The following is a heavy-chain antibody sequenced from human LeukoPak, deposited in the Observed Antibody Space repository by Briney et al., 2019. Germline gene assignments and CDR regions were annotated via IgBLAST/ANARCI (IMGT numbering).Heavy chain of an antibody. D-gene: IGHD6-6*01. J-gene: IGHJ4*02. Sequence: PGGSLRLSCGTSGFTFSSYAMSWVRQAPGKGLEWVSAISGSGGSTYYADSVKGRFTISRDNSKNTLFLQMNGLRADDTAVYYCAKAPIIAARPPHFDYWGQGTLVTVSS. CDR1: GFTFSSYA. CDR2: ISGSGGST. CDR3: AKAPIIAARPPHFDY. V-gene: IGHV3-23*01.